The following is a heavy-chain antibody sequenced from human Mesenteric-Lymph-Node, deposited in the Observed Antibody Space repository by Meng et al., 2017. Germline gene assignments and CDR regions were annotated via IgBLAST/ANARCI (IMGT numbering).Heavy chain of an antibody. Sequence: QVQLQESGPGLVKPSQTLSLTCAVYGGSFSDYYWTWIRQPPGKGLEWIGGINHSGSTNYNPSLKSRVTISVETSKNQFSLKLTSVTAADTAVYYCASLKDYDGRGYYYFESWGQGTLVTVSS. CDR2: INHSGST. CDR3: ASLKDYDGRGYYYFES. D-gene: IGHD3-22*01. J-gene: IGHJ4*02. CDR1: GGSFSDYY. V-gene: IGHV4-34*09.